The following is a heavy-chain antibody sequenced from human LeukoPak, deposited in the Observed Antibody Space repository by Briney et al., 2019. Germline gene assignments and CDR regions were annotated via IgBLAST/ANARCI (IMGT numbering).Heavy chain of an antibody. D-gene: IGHD2-2*01. CDR2: IYSGGST. V-gene: IGHV3-66*01. J-gene: IGHJ6*02. Sequence: GGSLRLSCAASGFTVSSNYMSWVRQAPGKGLEWVSVIYSGGSTYYADSVKGRFTISRDNTQNSLYLQLNSLRAEDTALYYCTTRAHVVVSNASHLYYAMDVWGQGTTVTVSS. CDR3: TTRAHVVVSNASHLYYAMDV. CDR1: GFTVSSNY.